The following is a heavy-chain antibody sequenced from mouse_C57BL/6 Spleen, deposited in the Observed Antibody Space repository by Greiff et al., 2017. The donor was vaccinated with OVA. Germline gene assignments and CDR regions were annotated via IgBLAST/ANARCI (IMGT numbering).Heavy chain of an antibody. V-gene: IGHV5-16*01. J-gene: IGHJ4*01. CDR2: INYDGSST. CDR1: GFTFSDYY. CDR3: AREEEGNAMDY. Sequence: EVKLMESEGGLVQPGSSMKLSCTASGFTFSDYYMAWVRQVPEKGLEWVANINYDGSSTYYLDSLKSRFIISRDNAKNILYLQMSSLKSEDTDTYYCAREEEGNAMDYWGQGTSVTVSS.